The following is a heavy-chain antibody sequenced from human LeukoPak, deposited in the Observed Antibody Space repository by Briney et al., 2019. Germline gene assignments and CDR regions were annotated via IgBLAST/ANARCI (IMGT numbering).Heavy chain of an antibody. CDR1: GGSISSGGYY. V-gene: IGHV4-39*07. CDR3: ARGFPPYDYVWGSYRLYYFDY. J-gene: IGHJ4*02. CDR2: INHSGST. D-gene: IGHD3-16*02. Sequence: KTSETLSLTCTVSGGSISSGGYYWSWIRQPPGKGLEWIGEINHSGSTNYNPSLKSRVTISVDTSKNQFSLKLSSVTAADTAVYYCARGFPPYDYVWGSYRLYYFDYWGQGTLVTVSS.